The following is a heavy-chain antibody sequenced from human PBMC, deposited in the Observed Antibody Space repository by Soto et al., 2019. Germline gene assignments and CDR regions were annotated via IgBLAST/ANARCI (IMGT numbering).Heavy chain of an antibody. CDR2: IYYSGST. J-gene: IGHJ4*01. CDR1: GGSISSGDYY. CDR3: ARYCSGGSCYEGRSSLFDY. V-gene: IGHV4-30-4*01. Sequence: QVQLQESGPGLVKPSQTLSLTCTVSGGSISSGDYYWSWIRQPPGKGLEWIGYIYYSGSTYYNPSLKSRVTISVDTSKNQFSLKLSSVTAADTAVYYCARYCSGGSCYEGRSSLFDYWGQEPWSPSPQ. D-gene: IGHD2-15*01.